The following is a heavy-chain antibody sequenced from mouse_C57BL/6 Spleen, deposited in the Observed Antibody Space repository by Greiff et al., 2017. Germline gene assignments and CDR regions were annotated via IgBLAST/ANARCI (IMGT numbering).Heavy chain of an antibody. Sequence: QVQLQQPGAELVKPGASVKMSCKASGYTFTSYWITWVKQRPGQGLEWIGDIYPGSGSTNYNEKFKSKATLTVDPSSSTAYMQLSSLTSEDSAVYYCARSTTVVATDWYFDVWGTGTTVTVSS. CDR3: ARSTTVVATDWYFDV. J-gene: IGHJ1*03. CDR2: IYPGSGST. V-gene: IGHV1-55*01. CDR1: GYTFTSYW. D-gene: IGHD1-1*01.